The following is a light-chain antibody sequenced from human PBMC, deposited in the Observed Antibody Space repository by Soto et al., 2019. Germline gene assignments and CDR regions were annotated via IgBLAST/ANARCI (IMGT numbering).Light chain of an antibody. V-gene: IGKV1-17*03. CDR3: LQHYNSPVT. CDR2: AGS. Sequence: DIQMTQSPSAMSASVGDRVTISCRASQGINNYLAWFQQKPGEVPKRLIYAGSSLQSGVPSRFRAIGSGTEFTLTISGLLPEEFATYFCLQHYNSPVTFGQGTRLEIK. CDR1: QGINNY. J-gene: IGKJ5*01.